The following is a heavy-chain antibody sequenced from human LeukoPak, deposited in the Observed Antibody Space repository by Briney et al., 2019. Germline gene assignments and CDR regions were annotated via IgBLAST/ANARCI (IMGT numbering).Heavy chain of an antibody. CDR1: GFTFSIFW. V-gene: IGHV3-23*01. Sequence: GGSLRLSCAASGFTFSIFWMHWVRQAPGKGVEWVSGISGSGDATYHAYFMKGRFTIPRDTSKNTVYLQMNSLRAEDTAVYYCARLSGKSGTTYRVLHYWGQGALVTVSS. D-gene: IGHD1-1*01. CDR3: ARLSGKSGTTYRVLHY. CDR2: ISGSGDAT. J-gene: IGHJ4*02.